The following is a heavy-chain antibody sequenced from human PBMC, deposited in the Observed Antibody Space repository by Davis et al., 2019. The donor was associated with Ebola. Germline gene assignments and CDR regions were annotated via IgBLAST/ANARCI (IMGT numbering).Heavy chain of an antibody. Sequence: MPGGSLRLSCTVSGGSISSGGYYWGWIRQPPGKGLEWIGSIYYSGSTYYNPSLKSRVTISVDTSKNQFSLKLSSVTAADTAVYYCARDIYSNSMTFDYWGQGTLVTVSS. V-gene: IGHV4-39*07. D-gene: IGHD4-11*01. CDR1: GGSISSGGYY. CDR2: IYYSGST. CDR3: ARDIYSNSMTFDY. J-gene: IGHJ4*02.